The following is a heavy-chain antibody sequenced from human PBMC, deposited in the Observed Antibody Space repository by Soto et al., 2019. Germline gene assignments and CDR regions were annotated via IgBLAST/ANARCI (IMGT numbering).Heavy chain of an antibody. J-gene: IGHJ5*02. D-gene: IGHD2-21*01. CDR2: LNSDGSST. Sequence: EVQLVESGGGLVQPGGSLRLSCAASGFTFSSYWMHSVRQAPGKGLVWVSRLNSDGSSTSYADSVKGRFTISRDNAKNTPNLQMNRLRAEDTSVYYCARDRIVAATNWFDPWGQGTLVTVSS. CDR1: GFTFSSYW. V-gene: IGHV3-74*01. CDR3: ARDRIVAATNWFDP.